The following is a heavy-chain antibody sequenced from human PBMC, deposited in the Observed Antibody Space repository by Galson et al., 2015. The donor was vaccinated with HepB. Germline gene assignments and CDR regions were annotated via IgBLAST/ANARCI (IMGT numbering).Heavy chain of an antibody. CDR1: GGSFSGYY. V-gene: IGHV4-34*01. CDR3: AREYYYGSGSYYNVAAFDI. CDR2: INHSGST. Sequence: SETLSLTCAVYGGSFSGYYWSWIRQPPGKGLEWIGEINHSGSTNYNPSLKSRVTISVDTSKNQFSLKLSSVTAADAAVYYCAREYYYGSGSYYNVAAFDIWGQGTMVTVSS. D-gene: IGHD3-10*01. J-gene: IGHJ3*02.